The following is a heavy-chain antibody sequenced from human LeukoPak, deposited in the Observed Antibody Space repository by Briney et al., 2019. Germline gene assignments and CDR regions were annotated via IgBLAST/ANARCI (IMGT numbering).Heavy chain of an antibody. Sequence: ASVKVSCKASGGTFSSYAISWVRQAPGQGLEWMGGIIPIFGTANYAQKFQGRVTITADESTSTAYMELSSLRSEDTAVYYCARVIVYYYGMDVWGQGTTVTVSS. J-gene: IGHJ6*02. CDR2: IIPIFGTA. CDR3: ARVIVYYYGMDV. CDR1: GGTFSSYA. D-gene: IGHD2-15*01. V-gene: IGHV1-69*01.